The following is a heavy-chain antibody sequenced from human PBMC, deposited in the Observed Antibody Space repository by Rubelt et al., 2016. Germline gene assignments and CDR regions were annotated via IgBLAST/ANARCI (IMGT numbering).Heavy chain of an antibody. J-gene: IGHJ4*02. CDR2: IWHGGTT. V-gene: IGHV4-38-2*01. D-gene: IGHD6-19*01. CDR1: GYSIRSAYY. Sequence: QLQLQESGPGLVKPSGTLSLTCAVSGYSIRSAYYWGWIRQSPGKGLEWIAIIWHGGTTFYNPSPQSRVTISVATPRDHVSRGRHSGTASETAVYYCARLGGWSSGWSFDSWGPGALVTVSS. CDR3: ARLGGWSSGWSFDS.